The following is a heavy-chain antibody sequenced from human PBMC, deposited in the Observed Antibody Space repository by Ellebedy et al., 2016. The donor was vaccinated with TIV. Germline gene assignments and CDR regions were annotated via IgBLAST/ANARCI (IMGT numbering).Heavy chain of an antibody. CDR2: IYNSGDT. CDR3: AILHCSGGSCDWFDP. Sequence: SETLSLTCTVSGGSISSYYWSWIRQPPGKGLEWIGYIYNSGDTNYNPSLKSRVTMSLDTSKNQFSLSLSSLTAADTAVYYCAILHCSGGSCDWFDPWGQGTLVTVSS. D-gene: IGHD2-15*01. CDR1: GGSISSYY. V-gene: IGHV4-59*01. J-gene: IGHJ5*02.